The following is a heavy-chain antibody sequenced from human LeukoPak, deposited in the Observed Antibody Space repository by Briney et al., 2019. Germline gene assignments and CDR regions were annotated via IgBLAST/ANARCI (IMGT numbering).Heavy chain of an antibody. Sequence: SETLSLTCTVSGGSISSYYWSWIRQPPGKGLEWIGYIYHNGGTNYNPSLKSRVTISVDTSKNQFSLKLSSVTAADTAVYYCARGGVTFPYYFDYWGQGTLVTVSS. V-gene: IGHV4-59*12. CDR3: ARGGVTFPYYFDY. D-gene: IGHD3-10*01. J-gene: IGHJ4*02. CDR1: GGSISSYY. CDR2: IYHNGGT.